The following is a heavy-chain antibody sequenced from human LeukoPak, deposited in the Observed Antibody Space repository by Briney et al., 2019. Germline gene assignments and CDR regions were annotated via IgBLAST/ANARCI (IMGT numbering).Heavy chain of an antibody. CDR2: IKSETDGGTT. CDR3: TTDPTGSYGSANLGVDY. D-gene: IGHD3-10*01. Sequence: PGGSLRLSCAASGFTFSNAWMSWVRQAPGKGLEWVGRIKSETDGGTTDYAAPVKGRFTISSDDPKNTLYLQMNSLKTEDTAVYYCTTDPTGSYGSANLGVDYWGQGTLVTVSS. CDR1: GFTFSNAW. J-gene: IGHJ4*02. V-gene: IGHV3-15*01.